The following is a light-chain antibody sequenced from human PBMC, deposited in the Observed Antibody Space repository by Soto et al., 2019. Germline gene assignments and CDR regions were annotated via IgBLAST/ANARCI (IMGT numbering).Light chain of an antibody. CDR1: SSDVGGYTY. CDR2: DVT. Sequence: QSVLTQPPSASGSPGQSVTISCTGTSSDVGGYTYVSWYQQHPGKAPKLLIHDVTERPSGVPDRFSGSRSDSTASLTVSGLKAEDEADYYCSSYAGNDIVLFGGGTKLTVL. CDR3: SSYAGNDIVL. V-gene: IGLV2-8*01. J-gene: IGLJ2*01.